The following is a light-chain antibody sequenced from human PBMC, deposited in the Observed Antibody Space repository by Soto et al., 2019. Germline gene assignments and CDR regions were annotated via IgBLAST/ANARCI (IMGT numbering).Light chain of an antibody. V-gene: IGKV3-20*01. CDR1: QSISSNY. CDR3: QQYGDSPT. J-gene: IGKJ1*01. Sequence: EIMWAQSPGTLSLSQGERSTVSWRASQSISSNYVAWYQQKPGQAPRLLIYDASTRATGIPNRYSGSGSGTDFTLTISRLEPEDFAVFYCQQYGDSPTFGQGTKVDI. CDR2: DAS.